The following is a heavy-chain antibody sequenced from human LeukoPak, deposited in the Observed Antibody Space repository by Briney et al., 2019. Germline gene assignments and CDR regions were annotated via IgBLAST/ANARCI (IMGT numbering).Heavy chain of an antibody. CDR1: GYTFTSYG. J-gene: IGHJ2*01. V-gene: IGHV1-18*01. CDR2: ISAYNGNT. Sequence: ASVKVSCKASGYTFTSYGISWVRQAPGQGLEWMGWISAYNGNTNYAQKLQGRVTMTTDTSTSTAYMELRSLGSDDTAVYYCARVRGGVDDWGDWYFDLWGRGTLVTVSS. D-gene: IGHD3-16*01. CDR3: ARVRGGVDDWGDWYFDL.